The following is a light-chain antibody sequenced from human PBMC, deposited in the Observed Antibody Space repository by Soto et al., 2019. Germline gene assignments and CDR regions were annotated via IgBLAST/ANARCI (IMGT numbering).Light chain of an antibody. CDR2: GAS. J-gene: IGKJ1*01. CDR3: HQYRRAPRT. V-gene: IGKV3-20*01. CDR1: QSVSSSY. Sequence: SMVRQYPGTLSVSSEERATLSCRASQSVSSSYLAWYQQKPGQAPRLLIYGASSRATGIPDRFSGSGSVSHFTLTISSRAAVEVSVYYRHQYRRAPRTVGQGTKVDIK.